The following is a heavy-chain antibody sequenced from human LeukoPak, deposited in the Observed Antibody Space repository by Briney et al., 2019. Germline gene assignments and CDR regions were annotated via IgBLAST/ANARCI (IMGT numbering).Heavy chain of an antibody. CDR2: IYQSGST. CDR3: ARNSAVASVYYFDY. CDR1: GYSISSGYY. D-gene: IGHD6-19*01. Sequence: PSETLSLTCTVSGYSISSGYYWGWIRQPPGKGLEWIGSIYQSGSTYQNPSLKSRVTISVDTSKNQFSLNLSSVTAADTAVYYCARNSAVASVYYFDYWGQGTLVTVSS. J-gene: IGHJ4*02. V-gene: IGHV4-38-2*02.